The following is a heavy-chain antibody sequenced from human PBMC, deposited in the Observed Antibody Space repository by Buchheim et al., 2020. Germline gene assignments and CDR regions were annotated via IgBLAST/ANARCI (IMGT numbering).Heavy chain of an antibody. V-gene: IGHV3-48*01. CDR1: GFTFKIYH. D-gene: IGHD6-19*01. CDR2: ISSGTNSI. Sequence: EVQLVESGGGLVLPGGSLRLSCAASGFTFKIYHMYWVRQAPGKGLEWVSYISSGTNSIYYADSVKGRFTVSRDNAKNSLYLQMNSLRVDDTAVYYCARDQGETGSGFDYWGQGTL. CDR3: ARDQGETGSGFDY. J-gene: IGHJ4*02.